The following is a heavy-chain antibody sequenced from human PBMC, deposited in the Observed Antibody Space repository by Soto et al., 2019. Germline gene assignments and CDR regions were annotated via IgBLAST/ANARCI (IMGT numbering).Heavy chain of an antibody. CDR1: DHSISTSSYY. Sequence: LSLTCTVSDHSISTSSYYWGWFRQSPGKGLEWIGSLHYSGTTYYHPSLKSRVTISVDASRNQFSLRAYSVTAADTAVYYCARHDWSRFYGMDVWGQGTTVTVSS. CDR2: LHYSGTT. CDR3: ARHDWSRFYGMDV. V-gene: IGHV4-39*01. J-gene: IGHJ6*02. D-gene: IGHD2-2*01.